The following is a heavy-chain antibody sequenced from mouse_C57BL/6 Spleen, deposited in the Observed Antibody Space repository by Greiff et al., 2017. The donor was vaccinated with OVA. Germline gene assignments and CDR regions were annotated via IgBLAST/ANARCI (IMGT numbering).Heavy chain of an antibody. CDR1: GYAFSSSW. D-gene: IGHD2-3*01. CDR3: AKSYDGYYDYAMDY. Sequence: VKLQESGPELVKPGASVKISCKASGYAFSSSWMNWVKQRPGKGLEWIGRIYPGDGDTNYNGKFKGKATLTADKSSSTAYMQLSSLTSEDSAVYFCAKSYDGYYDYAMDYWGQGTSVTVSS. J-gene: IGHJ4*01. CDR2: IYPGDGDT. V-gene: IGHV1-82*01.